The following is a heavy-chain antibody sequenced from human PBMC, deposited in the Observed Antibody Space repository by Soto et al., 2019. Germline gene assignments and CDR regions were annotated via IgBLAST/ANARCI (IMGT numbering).Heavy chain of an antibody. CDR1: GFTFSSYW. D-gene: IGHD4-17*01. Sequence: GSLRLSCAASGFTFSSYWMHWVRQAPGKGLVWVSRINGDGTTTGYADFVKGRFSISRDSAKNTLYLQMNSLRAEDTAVYYCVRDLSVTTKFDYWGQGTLVTVS. CDR2: INGDGTTT. V-gene: IGHV3-74*01. CDR3: VRDLSVTTKFDY. J-gene: IGHJ4*02.